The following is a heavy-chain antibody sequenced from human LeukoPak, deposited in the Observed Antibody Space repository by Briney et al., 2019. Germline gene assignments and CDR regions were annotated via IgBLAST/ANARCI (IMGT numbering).Heavy chain of an antibody. CDR1: GGSINSGDYY. V-gene: IGHV4-30-4*01. CDR3: VCRLGLRKQYYFDY. D-gene: IGHD4-17*01. J-gene: IGHJ4*02. CDR2: IYYSGST. Sequence: SETLSLTCSVSGGSINSGDYYWTWIRQPPGKGLEWIGYIYYSGSTYYNPSLKSRVTISVDTAKNQFSLKLSSVTAADTAVYYCVCRLGLRKQYYFDYWGQGTLVTVSS.